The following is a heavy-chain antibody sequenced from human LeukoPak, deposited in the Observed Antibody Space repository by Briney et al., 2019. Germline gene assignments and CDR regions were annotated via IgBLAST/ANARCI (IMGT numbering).Heavy chain of an antibody. V-gene: IGHV3-33*01. D-gene: IGHD1-26*01. CDR3: ASASGSFDY. CDR1: GFIFSVYG. J-gene: IGHJ4*02. Sequence: GGSLRLSCAASGFIFSVYGMHWVRQSPGKGLEWVAVIWNDGSNKYYADSVKGRFTISRDNSKNTVFLQMSSLRAEDTAVYYCASASGSFDYWGQGTLVTVSS. CDR2: IWNDGSNK.